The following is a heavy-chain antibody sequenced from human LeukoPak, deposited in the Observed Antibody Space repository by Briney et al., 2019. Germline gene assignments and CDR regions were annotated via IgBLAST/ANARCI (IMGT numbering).Heavy chain of an antibody. CDR1: GYTFTSYY. J-gene: IGHJ4*02. CDR2: INPGGGGT. Sequence: VASVKVSCKASGYTFTSYYIHWVRQAPGQGLEWLAIINPGGGGTSYAQKFQGRVTLTRDTSTSTVYMELSSLRSEDAAMYYCARVGYCSGSSCYTLVYWGQGTLVTVSS. D-gene: IGHD2-15*01. V-gene: IGHV1-46*01. CDR3: ARVGYCSGSSCYTLVY.